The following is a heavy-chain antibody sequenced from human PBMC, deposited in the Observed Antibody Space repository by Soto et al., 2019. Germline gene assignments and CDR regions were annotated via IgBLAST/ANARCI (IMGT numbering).Heavy chain of an antibody. Sequence: SETLSLTCTVSGGSISSYYWSWIRQPPGKGLEWIGYIYYSGSTNYNPSLKSRVTISVDTSKNQFSLKLSSVTAADTAVYSCARRIGLDCSGDSCYFDYWGQGTLVTVSS. CDR2: IYYSGST. V-gene: IGHV4-59*08. J-gene: IGHJ4*02. CDR3: ARRIGLDCSGDSCYFDY. CDR1: GGSISSYY. D-gene: IGHD2-15*01.